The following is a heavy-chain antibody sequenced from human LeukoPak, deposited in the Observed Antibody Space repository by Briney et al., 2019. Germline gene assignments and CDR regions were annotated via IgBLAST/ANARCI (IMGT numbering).Heavy chain of an antibody. CDR3: ARGPGWNYFDY. J-gene: IGHJ4*02. D-gene: IGHD6-19*01. Sequence: PGGSLRLSCAASGFTFSSYRMNWVRQAPGKGLEWVSVFYSGGSTYYADSVKGRFTISRDNSKNTLYFQMNSLRAEDTAVYYCARGPGWNYFDYWGQGTLVTVSS. CDR1: GFTFSSYR. V-gene: IGHV3-66*01. CDR2: FYSGGST.